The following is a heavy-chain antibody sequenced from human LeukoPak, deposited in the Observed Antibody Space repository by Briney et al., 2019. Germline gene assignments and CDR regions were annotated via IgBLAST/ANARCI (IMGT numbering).Heavy chain of an antibody. J-gene: IGHJ3*02. D-gene: IGHD3-10*01. CDR3: ATEGMVRGVIIWGMGAFDI. CDR2: FDPEDGGT. CDR1: GYTLTELS. Sequence: ASVKVSCKVSGYTLTELSMHWVRQAPGKGLEWMGGFDPEDGGTIYAQKFQGRVTMTEDTSTDTAYMELSSLRSEDTAVYYCATEGMVRGVIIWGMGAFDIWGQGTMVTVSS. V-gene: IGHV1-24*01.